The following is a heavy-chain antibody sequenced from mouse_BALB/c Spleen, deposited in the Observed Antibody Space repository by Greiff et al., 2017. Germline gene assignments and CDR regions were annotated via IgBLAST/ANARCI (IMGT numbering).Heavy chain of an antibody. V-gene: IGHV14-4*02. CDR3: AEGTTVVEMDY. CDR1: GFNIKDYY. CDR2: IDPENGDT. J-gene: IGHJ4*01. Sequence: VQLQQSGAELVRSGASVKLSCTASGFNIKDYYMHWVKQRPEQGLEWIGWIDPENGDTEYAPKFQGKATMTADTSSNTAYLQLSSLTSEDTAVYYCAEGTTVVEMDYWGQGTSVTVSS. D-gene: IGHD1-1*01.